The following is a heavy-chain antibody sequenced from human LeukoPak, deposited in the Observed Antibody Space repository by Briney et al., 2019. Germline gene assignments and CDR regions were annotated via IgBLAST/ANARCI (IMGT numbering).Heavy chain of an antibody. CDR3: VGVVAAPRRFVDY. CDR2: IYYSGST. CDR1: GGSISSGGYS. Sequence: SQTLSLTCAVSGGSISSGGYSWSWIRQPPGKGLEWIGSIYYSGSTYYNPSLKSRVTISVDTSKNQFSLKLSSVTAADTAVYYCVGVVAAPRRFVDYWGQGTLVTVSS. D-gene: IGHD2-15*01. V-gene: IGHV4-30-2*03. J-gene: IGHJ4*02.